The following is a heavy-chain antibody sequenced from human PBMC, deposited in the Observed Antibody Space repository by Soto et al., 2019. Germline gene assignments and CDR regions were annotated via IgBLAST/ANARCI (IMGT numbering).Heavy chain of an antibody. CDR1: GFTFSSYA. Sequence: EVQLLESGGGLVQPGGSLRLSCAASGFTFSSYAMSWVRQAPGKGLEWVSAISGSGGSTYYADSVKGRFTISRDNSKNTLYLQMNSLRAEDTAGYYCAKDSSGWYETNWFDPWGQGTLVTVSS. D-gene: IGHD6-19*01. CDR2: ISGSGGST. V-gene: IGHV3-23*01. J-gene: IGHJ5*02. CDR3: AKDSSGWYETNWFDP.